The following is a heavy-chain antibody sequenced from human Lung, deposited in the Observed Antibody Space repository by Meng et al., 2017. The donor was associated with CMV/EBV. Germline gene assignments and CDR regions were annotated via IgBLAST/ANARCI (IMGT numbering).Heavy chain of an antibody. D-gene: IGHD6-13*01. Sequence: GESLKISCEASGFTFGDYWMHWVRQGPGKGLVWVARINSDGTLISYVDSVKGRFTISRDPATNTVSLQMNSLSGDDTAVYYCARAWVLVTPVGGPPGVAPVVDHYGMDVWGQGXTVTVSS. V-gene: IGHV3-74*01. CDR2: INSDGTLI. CDR3: ARAWVLVTPVGGPPGVAPVVDHYGMDV. J-gene: IGHJ6*02. CDR1: GFTFGDYW.